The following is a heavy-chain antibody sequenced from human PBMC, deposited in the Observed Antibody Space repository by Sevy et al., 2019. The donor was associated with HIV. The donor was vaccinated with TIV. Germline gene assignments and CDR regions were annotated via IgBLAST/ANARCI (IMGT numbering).Heavy chain of an antibody. D-gene: IGHD6-6*01. J-gene: IGHJ6*02. CDR3: ARGLAALPGYYYGMDV. V-gene: IGHV3-30-3*01. Sequence: GGSLRLSCAASGFTFSSYGVNWVRQAPGKGLEWVAVISYDGNNRYYAHSVKGRFTISRDNSKNTLYLQMNSLGADDTAVYYCARGLAALPGYYYGMDVWGLGTTVTVSS. CDR1: GFTFSSYG. CDR2: ISYDGNNR.